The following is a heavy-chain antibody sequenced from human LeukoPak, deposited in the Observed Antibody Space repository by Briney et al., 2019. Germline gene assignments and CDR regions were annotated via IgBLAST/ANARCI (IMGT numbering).Heavy chain of an antibody. CDR2: INPNSGGT. Sequence: ASVKVSCKASGYTFTGDYMHWVRQAPGQGLEWMGWINPNSGGTNYAQKFQGRVTMNRDTSISTAYMELSRLRSDDTAVYYCARGGQQLVRVWFDPWGQGTLVTVSS. D-gene: IGHD6-13*01. V-gene: IGHV1-2*02. CDR3: ARGGQQLVRVWFDP. CDR1: GYTFTGDY. J-gene: IGHJ5*02.